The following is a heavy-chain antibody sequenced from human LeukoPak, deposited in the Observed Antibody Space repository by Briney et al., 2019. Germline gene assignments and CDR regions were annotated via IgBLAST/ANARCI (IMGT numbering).Heavy chain of an antibody. CDR2: IYYSGST. Sequence: PSETLSLTCTVSGGSISSYYWSWIRQPPGKGLEWIGYIYYSGSTYYNPSLKSRVTISVDTSKNQFSLKLSSVTAADTAVYYCATVGVGYYYMDVWGKGTTVTVSS. D-gene: IGHD3-16*01. CDR3: ATVGVGYYYMDV. V-gene: IGHV4-59*08. CDR1: GGSISSYY. J-gene: IGHJ6*03.